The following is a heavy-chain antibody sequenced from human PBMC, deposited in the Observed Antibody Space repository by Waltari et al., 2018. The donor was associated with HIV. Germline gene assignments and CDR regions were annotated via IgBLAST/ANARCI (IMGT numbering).Heavy chain of an antibody. CDR3: ARRDGYTNWYFDL. Sequence: QVQLQESGPGLVKPSETLSLTCTAPGGSISSYYWSWFRQHPGKGLEWIGYIYYSGSTNYNPSLKSRVTISVDTSKNQFSLKLSSVTAADTAVYYCARRDGYTNWYFDLWGRGTLVTVSS. J-gene: IGHJ2*01. CDR1: GGSISSYY. CDR2: IYYSGST. D-gene: IGHD5-12*01. V-gene: IGHV4-59*08.